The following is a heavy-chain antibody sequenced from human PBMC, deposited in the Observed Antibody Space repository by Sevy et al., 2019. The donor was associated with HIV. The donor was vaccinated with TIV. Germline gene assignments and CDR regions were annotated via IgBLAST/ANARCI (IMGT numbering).Heavy chain of an antibody. V-gene: IGHV4-61*02. CDR1: GGSISSGSYY. J-gene: IGHJ6*03. CDR2: IYTSGST. Sequence: SETLSLTCTVSGGSISSGSYYWSWIRQSAGKGLEWIGRIYTSGSTNYNPSLKSRVTISVDTSKNQFSLKLSSVTAADTAVYYCARAKGELSSAYYYYMDVWGKGTTVTVSS. D-gene: IGHD3-16*02. CDR3: ARAKGELSSAYYYYMDV.